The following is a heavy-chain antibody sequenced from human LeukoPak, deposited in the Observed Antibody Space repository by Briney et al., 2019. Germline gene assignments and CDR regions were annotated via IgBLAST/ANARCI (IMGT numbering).Heavy chain of an antibody. Sequence: SETLSLTCTVSGGSISSYYWSWIRQPPGKGLEWIGYIYYSGSTNYNPSLKSRVTISVDTSKNQFSLKLSSVTAADTAVYYCARHCTVTMHAFDIWGQGTMATVSS. CDR1: GGSISSYY. CDR2: IYYSGST. J-gene: IGHJ3*02. V-gene: IGHV4-59*08. D-gene: IGHD4-17*01. CDR3: ARHCTVTMHAFDI.